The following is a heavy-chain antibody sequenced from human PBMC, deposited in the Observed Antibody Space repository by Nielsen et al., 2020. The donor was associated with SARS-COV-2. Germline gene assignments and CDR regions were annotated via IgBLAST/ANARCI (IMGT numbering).Heavy chain of an antibody. CDR1: GFTFSSYW. V-gene: IGHV3-74*01. Sequence: GESLKISCAASGFTFSSYWMHWVRQAPGKGLVWVSRINSDGSSTSYADPVKGRFTISRDNAKNTLYLQMNSLRAEDTAVYYCAKGARYGGFDYWGQGTLVTVSS. CDR3: AKGARYGGFDY. CDR2: INSDGSST. D-gene: IGHD3-10*01. J-gene: IGHJ4*02.